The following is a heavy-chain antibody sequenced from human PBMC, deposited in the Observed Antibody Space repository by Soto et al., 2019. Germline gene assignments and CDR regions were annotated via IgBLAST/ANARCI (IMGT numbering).Heavy chain of an antibody. Sequence: GESLKISCKGSGYSFTSYWISWVRQMPGKGLEWMGRIDPSDSYTNYSPSFQGHVTISADKSISTAYLQWSSLKASDTAMYYCARRVCSSTSCYSSWFDPWGQGTLVTVSS. V-gene: IGHV5-10-1*01. CDR2: IDPSDSYT. CDR1: GYSFTSYW. D-gene: IGHD2-2*01. J-gene: IGHJ5*02. CDR3: ARRVCSSTSCYSSWFDP.